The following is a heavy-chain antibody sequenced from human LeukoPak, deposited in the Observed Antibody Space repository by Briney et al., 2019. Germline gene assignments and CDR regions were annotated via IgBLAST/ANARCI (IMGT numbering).Heavy chain of an antibody. CDR3: ARDMSVSAPGFDY. J-gene: IGHJ4*02. CDR2: ISSSSSTI. Sequence: PGGSLRLSCAASGFTFSSYSMNWVRQAPGKGLEWVSYISSSSSTIYYADSVKGRFTISRDNAKNSLYLQMNNLRAEDTAVYYCARDMSVSAPGFDYWGQGTLVTVSS. D-gene: IGHD1-14*01. V-gene: IGHV3-48*01. CDR1: GFTFSSYS.